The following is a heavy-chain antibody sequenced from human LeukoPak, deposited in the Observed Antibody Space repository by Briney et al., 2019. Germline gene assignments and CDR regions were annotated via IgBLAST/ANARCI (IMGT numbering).Heavy chain of an antibody. CDR2: INHSGST. J-gene: IGHJ4*02. V-gene: IGHV4-34*01. CDR1: GGSFSGYY. D-gene: IGHD3-3*01. Sequence: PPETLSLTCAVYGGSFSGYYWSWIRQPPGKGLEWIGEINHSGSTNYNPSLKSRVTISVDTSKNQFSLKLSSVTAADTAVYYCAGERRRFLEWLPVIEYYFDYWGQGTLVTVSS. CDR3: AGERRRFLEWLPVIEYYFDY.